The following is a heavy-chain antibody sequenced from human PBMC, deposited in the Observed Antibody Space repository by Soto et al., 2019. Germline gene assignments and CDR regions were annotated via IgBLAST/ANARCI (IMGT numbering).Heavy chain of an antibody. Sequence: SETLSLTCTVSGVSVSNSSYYWGWIRRPPGKGLEWIGTIYYSGITYYNPSLKSRVTISVDTSKNQFSLKLTSVTAADTAVYYCARHGSNWGQGTLVTVSS. V-gene: IGHV4-39*01. CDR2: IYYSGIT. CDR1: GVSVSNSSYY. CDR3: ARHGSN. J-gene: IGHJ4*02.